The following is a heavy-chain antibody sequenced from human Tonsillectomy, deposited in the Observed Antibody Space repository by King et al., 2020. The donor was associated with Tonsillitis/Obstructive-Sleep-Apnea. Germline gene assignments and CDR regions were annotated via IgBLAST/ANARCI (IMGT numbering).Heavy chain of an antibody. J-gene: IGHJ4*02. D-gene: IGHD3-22*01. Sequence: VQLVESGGGLVQPGRSLRLSCTASGFTFGDYAMSWVRQAPGKGLEWVGFIRIKSYGGTTEYAASVKGRFIISRDDSKSIAYLQMNSLKTEDTAVYYCTRDFLSAYYYDTSGPDYWGQGTLVTVSS. V-gene: IGHV3-49*04. CDR2: IRIKSYGGTT. CDR1: GFTFGDYA. CDR3: TRDFLSAYYYDTSGPDY.